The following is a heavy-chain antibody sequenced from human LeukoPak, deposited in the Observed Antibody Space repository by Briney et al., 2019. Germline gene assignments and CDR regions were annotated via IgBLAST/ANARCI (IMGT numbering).Heavy chain of an antibody. V-gene: IGHV3-30*02. CDR2: IRYDGSNK. CDR3: AKSHFRYCSGGSCYFGAFDI. D-gene: IGHD2-15*01. J-gene: IGHJ3*02. Sequence: GGSLRLSCAASGFTFSSYGMHWVRQAPGKGLEWVAVIRYDGSNKYYADSVKGRFTISRDNSKNTLYLQMNSLRADDTAVYYCAKSHFRYCSGGSCYFGAFDIWGQGTMVTVSS. CDR1: GFTFSSYG.